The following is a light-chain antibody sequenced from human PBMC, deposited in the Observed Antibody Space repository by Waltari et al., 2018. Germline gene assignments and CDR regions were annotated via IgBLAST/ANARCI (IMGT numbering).Light chain of an antibody. V-gene: IGKV1D-12*01. CDR3: QQANSFPPGVT. Sequence: DIQMTQSPSSVSASVGDRVSLTCRASQDIGNWLAWYQHKPGKAPKLLIYAASKLQSGVPSRFSGHSLGTDFTLTIDSLQPEDFATYYCQQANSFPPGVTFGGGTKVE. CDR2: AAS. CDR1: QDIGNW. J-gene: IGKJ4*01.